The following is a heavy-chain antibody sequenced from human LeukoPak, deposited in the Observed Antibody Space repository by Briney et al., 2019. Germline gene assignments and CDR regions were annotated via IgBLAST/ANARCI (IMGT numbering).Heavy chain of an antibody. D-gene: IGHD2-21*01. CDR3: ASSYCGGTLCYDHY. CDR2: INSDGSST. J-gene: IGHJ4*01. V-gene: IGHV3-74*01. CDR1: GFTFSNFW. Sequence: GGSLRLSCAASGFTFSNFWMHWVRQPPGQGLVWVSRINSDGSSTTYADSVKGRFTISRDNSKNTLYLQMNSLRAEDTAVYYCASSYCGGTLCYDHYWGHGTLVTVSS.